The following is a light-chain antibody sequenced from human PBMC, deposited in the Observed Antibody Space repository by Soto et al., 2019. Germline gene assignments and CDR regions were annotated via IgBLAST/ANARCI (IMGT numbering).Light chain of an antibody. CDR1: SSNIGNNY. Sequence: QAVVTQPPSVSAAPGQKVTISCSGSSSNIGNNYVSWYQQLPKTAPKLLIHDNNKRPSGIPDRFSGSKSGTSATLGITGLQTGDEADYYCGTWDSSLSAVVFGGGTKVTVL. J-gene: IGLJ3*02. CDR3: GTWDSSLSAVV. V-gene: IGLV1-51*01. CDR2: DNN.